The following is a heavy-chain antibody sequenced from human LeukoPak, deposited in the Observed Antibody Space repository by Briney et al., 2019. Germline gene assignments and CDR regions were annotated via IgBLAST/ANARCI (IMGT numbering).Heavy chain of an antibody. CDR2: IYSGDYGGST. J-gene: IGHJ3*01. Sequence: QSGGSLRLSCAASGFTVNDKYMSWVRQAPGKGLEWVSVIYSGDYGGSTFYADSVKGRFTISRDNSKNTLYLQMNSLRAEDTAVYYCARDRGRGVYSSDWYVFDAFDVWGQGTMVTVSS. V-gene: IGHV3-53*01. D-gene: IGHD6-19*01. CDR3: ARDRGRGVYSSDWYVFDAFDV. CDR1: GFTVNDKY.